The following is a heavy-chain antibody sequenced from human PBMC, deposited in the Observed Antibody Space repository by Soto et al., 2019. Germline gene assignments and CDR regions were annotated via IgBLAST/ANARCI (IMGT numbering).Heavy chain of an antibody. CDR3: QRLFSVGLTPLCDGAL. D-gene: IGHD3-9*01. CDR1: DFSLTNARMG. CDR2: IVSNGGG. V-gene: IGHV2-26*01. Sequence: SGHTMLNPTETLTLTCIVSDFSLTNARMGVSWIRQPPGKAPEWLAHIVSNGGGSYRTSLKSRLTISKDTSKSQVVLTMSNMDPVDTATCYSQRLFSVGLTPLCDGALWG. J-gene: IGHJ6*03.